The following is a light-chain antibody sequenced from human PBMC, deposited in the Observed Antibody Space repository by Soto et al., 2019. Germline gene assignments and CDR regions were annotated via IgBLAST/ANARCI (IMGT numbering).Light chain of an antibody. Sequence: QSALTQPASVSGSPGQSITISCTGTSSDVGGYNYVSWYQQHPGKAPKLMIYDVSNRPSGVSNRFSGSKYGNTASLTISGLQAEDEADYYCSSYTSSSTLAVFGGGTKLTVL. J-gene: IGLJ2*01. CDR1: SSDVGGYNY. CDR3: SSYTSSSTLAV. CDR2: DVS. V-gene: IGLV2-14*01.